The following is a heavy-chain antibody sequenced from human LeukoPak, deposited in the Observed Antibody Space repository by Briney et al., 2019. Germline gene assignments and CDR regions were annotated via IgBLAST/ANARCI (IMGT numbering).Heavy chain of an antibody. Sequence: GGSLRLSCTASGFTFTSYAMSWVRQAPGKGLEWVSDISGTGGSTNHADSVKGRFTISRDNSKNTLYLQMNSLRGEDTAMYYCARPPEYSWLRLPFACWGQGTLVTVSS. CDR3: ARPPEYSWLRLPFAC. D-gene: IGHD5-12*01. J-gene: IGHJ4*02. CDR1: GFTFTSYA. CDR2: ISGTGGST. V-gene: IGHV3-23*01.